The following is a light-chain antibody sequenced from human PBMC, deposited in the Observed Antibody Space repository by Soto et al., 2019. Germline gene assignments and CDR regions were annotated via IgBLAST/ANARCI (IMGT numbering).Light chain of an antibody. CDR1: QSISSW. J-gene: IGKJ1*01. Sequence: DIQMTQSPSTLSASVGDRVTITCRASQSISSWLAWYQQKPGKAPKLLIYDAYSLESGVQSRFSGSGSGTEFTLTIRSLQPDEFATYYCKQYNSYSWTVGQGTKVDIK. CDR3: KQYNSYSWT. CDR2: DAY. V-gene: IGKV1-5*01.